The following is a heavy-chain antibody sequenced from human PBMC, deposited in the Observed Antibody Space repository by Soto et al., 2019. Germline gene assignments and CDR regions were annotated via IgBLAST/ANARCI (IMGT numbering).Heavy chain of an antibody. CDR3: ARTMILGRGPCYDY. D-gene: IGHD3-22*01. V-gene: IGHV2-70*04. J-gene: IGHJ4*02. CDR2: IDWDGTT. CDR1: GFSLESSGMR. Sequence: CPTLVNPTQTLTLTSPFSGFSLESSGMRVTSISQPPGKALEWLARIDWDGTTFYSTSLKTRLTIAKDTSKNQVVLRMTNVDPEDSTTYFCARTMILGRGPCYDYWGQGSVDGVS.